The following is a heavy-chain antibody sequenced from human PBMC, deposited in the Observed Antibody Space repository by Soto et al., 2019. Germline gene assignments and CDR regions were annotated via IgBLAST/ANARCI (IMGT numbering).Heavy chain of an antibody. CDR1: GGSFSGYY. V-gene: IGHV4-34*01. CDR3: AREREVDTAMVTAD. CDR2: INHSGST. J-gene: IGHJ4*02. Sequence: SSETLSLTCAVYGGSFSGYYWSWIRQPPGKGLEWIGEINHSGSTNYNPSLKSRVTISVDTSKNQFSLKLSSVTAADTAVYYCAREREVDTAMVTADWGQGTLVT. D-gene: IGHD5-18*01.